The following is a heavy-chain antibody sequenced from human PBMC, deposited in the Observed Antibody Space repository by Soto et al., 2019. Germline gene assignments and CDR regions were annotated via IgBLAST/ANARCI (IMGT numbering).Heavy chain of an antibody. CDR1: GFTFSSYG. CDR3: ARPGYCSGGSCSRYYYGMDV. D-gene: IGHD2-15*01. J-gene: IGHJ6*02. V-gene: IGHV3-33*01. CDR2: IWYDGSNK. Sequence: GGSLRLSCAASGFTFSSYGMHWVRQAPGKGLEWVAVIWYDGSNKYYADSVKGRFTISRDNSKNTLYLQMNSLRAEDTAVYYCARPGYCSGGSCSRYYYGMDVWGQGTTVTVSS.